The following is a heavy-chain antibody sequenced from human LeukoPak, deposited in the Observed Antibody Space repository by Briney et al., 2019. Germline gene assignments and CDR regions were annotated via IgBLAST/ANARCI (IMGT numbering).Heavy chain of an antibody. D-gene: IGHD3-22*01. CDR2: NNHSGST. Sequence: SETLSLTCAVYGGSFSGYYWSWIRQPPGKGLEWIGENNHSGSTNYNPSLKSRVTISVDTSKNQFSLKLSSVTAADTAVYYCAILYYDSSGYHDYWGQGTLVTVSS. V-gene: IGHV4-34*01. CDR3: AILYYDSSGYHDY. CDR1: GGSFSGYY. J-gene: IGHJ4*02.